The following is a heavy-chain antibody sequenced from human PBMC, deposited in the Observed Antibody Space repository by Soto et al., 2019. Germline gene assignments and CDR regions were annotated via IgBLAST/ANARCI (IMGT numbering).Heavy chain of an antibody. CDR2: INHSGST. V-gene: IGHV4-34*01. Sequence: SSETLSLTCAVYGGSFSGYYWSWIRQPPGKGLEWIGEINHSGSTTYNPSLKSRVTISVDTSKNQFSLKLSSVTAADTAVYYCARSPGNIVVVVAATSAEYFQHWGQGTLVTVSS. CDR3: ARSPGNIVVVVAATSAEYFQH. D-gene: IGHD2-15*01. CDR1: GGSFSGYY. J-gene: IGHJ1*01.